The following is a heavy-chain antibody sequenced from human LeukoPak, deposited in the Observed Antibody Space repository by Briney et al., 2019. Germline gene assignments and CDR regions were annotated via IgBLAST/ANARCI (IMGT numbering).Heavy chain of an antibody. CDR3: ARDPTRGYNYGYLDY. CDR1: GYTFTGYY. J-gene: IGHJ4*02. Sequence: SCKASGYTFTGYYMHWVRQAPGKGLEWLAVISEDGSRRHFAGSVEGRFNISRDTVDDTLFLHLDSLRVEDTAVYYCARDPTRGYNYGYLDYWGQGALVAVSS. V-gene: IGHV3-30*03. D-gene: IGHD5-18*01. CDR2: ISEDGSRR.